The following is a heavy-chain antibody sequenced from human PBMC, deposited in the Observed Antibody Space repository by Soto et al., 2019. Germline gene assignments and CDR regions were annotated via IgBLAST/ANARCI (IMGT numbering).Heavy chain of an antibody. CDR3: ATGHNYDPVTGYYIGLDY. Sequence: QVQLVQSGAEVKKPGASVKVSCEVSGYTLTELSIHWVRQAPGKGLEWMGGFDPENGEAIYARRFQGRVTVTEDTSTDTAYSELSSLRSDDTAVYSCATGHNYDPVTGYYIGLDYWGQGTLVTVSS. CDR1: GYTLTELS. J-gene: IGHJ4*02. V-gene: IGHV1-24*01. CDR2: FDPENGEA. D-gene: IGHD3-9*01.